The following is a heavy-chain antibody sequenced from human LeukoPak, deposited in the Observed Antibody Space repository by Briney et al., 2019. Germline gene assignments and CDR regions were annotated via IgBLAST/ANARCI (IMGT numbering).Heavy chain of an antibody. J-gene: IGHJ5*02. Sequence: ASVNVSCKASGYTFTGYYMHWVRQAPGQGLEWMGWINPNSGGTNYAQKFQGRVTMTRDTSISTAYVELSRLRSDDTAVYYCARYIEYYDFWSGSDAWFDPWGQGALVTVSS. CDR2: INPNSGGT. CDR3: ARYIEYYDFWSGSDAWFDP. D-gene: IGHD3-3*01. CDR1: GYTFTGYY. V-gene: IGHV1-2*02.